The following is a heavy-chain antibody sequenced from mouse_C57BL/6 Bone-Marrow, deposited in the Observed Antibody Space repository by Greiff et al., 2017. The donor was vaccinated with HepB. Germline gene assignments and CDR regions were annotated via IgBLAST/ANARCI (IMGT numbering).Heavy chain of an antibody. J-gene: IGHJ4*01. CDR1: GYTFTSYW. V-gene: IGHV1-53*01. Sequence: VQLQQPGTELVKPGASVKLSCKASGYTFTSYWMHWVKQRPGQGLEWIGNINPSNGGTNYNEKFKSKATLTVDKASSTAYMQLSSLTAEDSAVYYWARVRSLFYAMDYWGQGTSGTGSS. CDR2: INPSNGGT. CDR3: ARVRSLFYAMDY.